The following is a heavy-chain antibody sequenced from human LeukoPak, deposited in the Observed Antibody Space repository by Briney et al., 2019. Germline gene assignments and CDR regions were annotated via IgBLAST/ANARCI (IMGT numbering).Heavy chain of an antibody. CDR3: AKDTPTTGYHLDS. CDR1: GFTFSSDA. Sequence: GGSLRLSCAASGFTFSSDAMSWVRQAPGKGLERGSAISGSGGSTYYADSVKGRFTISRDNSENTLYLQINSLRVEDTAVYYCAKDTPTTGYHLDSWGQGTLVTVSS. V-gene: IGHV3-23*01. D-gene: IGHD1-1*01. J-gene: IGHJ4*02. CDR2: ISGSGGST.